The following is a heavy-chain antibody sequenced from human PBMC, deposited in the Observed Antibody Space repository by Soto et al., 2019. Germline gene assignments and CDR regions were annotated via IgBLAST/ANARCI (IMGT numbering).Heavy chain of an antibody. V-gene: IGHV3-33*01. J-gene: IGHJ3*02. Sequence: PGGSLRLSCAASGFTFSSYGMHWVRQAPGKGLEWVAVIWYDGSNKYYADSVKGRFTISRDNSKNTLYLQMNSLRAEDTAVYYCARANDYGGNKGHAFDIWGQGTMVTVSS. CDR3: ARANDYGGNKGHAFDI. CDR1: GFTFSSYG. D-gene: IGHD4-17*01. CDR2: IWYDGSNK.